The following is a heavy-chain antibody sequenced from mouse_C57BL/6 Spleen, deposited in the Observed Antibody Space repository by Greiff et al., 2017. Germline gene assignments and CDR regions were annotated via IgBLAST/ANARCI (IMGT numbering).Heavy chain of an antibody. J-gene: IGHJ4*01. V-gene: IGHV5-9*01. CDR1: GFTFSSYT. Sequence: DVMLVESGGGLVKPGGSLKLSCAASGFTFSSYTMSWVRQTPEKRLEWVATISGGGGNPYYPDSVKGRFTISRDNAKNTLYLQMSSLRSEDTALYYCARRHPGAMDYWGQGTSGTVSS. CDR3: ARRHPGAMDY. CDR2: ISGGGGNP.